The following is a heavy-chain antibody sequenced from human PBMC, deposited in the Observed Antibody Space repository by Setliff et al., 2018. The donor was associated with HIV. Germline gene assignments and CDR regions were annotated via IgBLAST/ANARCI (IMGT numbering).Heavy chain of an antibody. Sequence: LPETLSLTCTVSGGSISTSRYYWGWIRQPPGKGLEWIGSINYRGNTYYNPSLKSRAAISVDTSKNQISLKLSSVTAADTAVYYCASLDGSESPYIYYYYMDVWGKGTAVTVSS. CDR1: GGSISTSRYY. J-gene: IGHJ6*03. CDR2: INYRGNT. D-gene: IGHD3-10*01. V-gene: IGHV4-39*01. CDR3: ASLDGSESPYIYYYYMDV.